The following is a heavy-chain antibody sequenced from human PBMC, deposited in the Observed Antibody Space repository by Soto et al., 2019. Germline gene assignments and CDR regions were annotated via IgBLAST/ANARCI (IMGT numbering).Heavy chain of an antibody. Sequence: QVQLVQSGAEVKKPGASVKVSCKASGYTFTSYGITWVRQAPGQGLEWMGWISAYNGNTNYAQKPQXXXTXXTDKSTSTAYMELRSLRSDDTAVYYCARGETVVDYWGQGTLVTVSS. CDR3: ARGETVVDY. CDR2: ISAYNGNT. D-gene: IGHD2-2*01. J-gene: IGHJ4*02. CDR1: GYTFTSYG. V-gene: IGHV1-18*01.